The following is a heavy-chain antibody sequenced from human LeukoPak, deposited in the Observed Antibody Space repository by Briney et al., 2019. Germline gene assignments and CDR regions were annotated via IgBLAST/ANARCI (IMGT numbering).Heavy chain of an antibody. J-gene: IGHJ4*02. D-gene: IGHD5-12*01. V-gene: IGHV3-48*03. Sequence: GGSLRLSCEVSGFTFSSYAMTWVRQVPGRGLEWLAYMTASSVTFYYADSVRGRFTIPRDNARNSLFLQMNSLTVEDTAVYYCARSLSGYDPLSAFWGQGTLVTVS. CDR3: ARSLSGYDPLSAF. CDR2: MTASSVTF. CDR1: GFTFSSYA.